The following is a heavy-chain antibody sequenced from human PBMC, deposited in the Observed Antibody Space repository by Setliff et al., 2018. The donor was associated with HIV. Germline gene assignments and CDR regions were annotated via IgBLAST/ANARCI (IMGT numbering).Heavy chain of an antibody. CDR2: IIPIFGTA. CDR1: GYSFTSYA. CDR3: ASSTVTVFGVVPYYFDY. Sequence: SVKVSCKASGYSFTSYAMHWVRQAPGQRLEWMGGIIPIFGTANYAQKFQGRVTITADESTSTVYMELSSLRSEDTAVYYCASSTVTVFGVVPYYFDYWGQGTLVTVSS. D-gene: IGHD3-3*01. V-gene: IGHV1-69*13. J-gene: IGHJ4*02.